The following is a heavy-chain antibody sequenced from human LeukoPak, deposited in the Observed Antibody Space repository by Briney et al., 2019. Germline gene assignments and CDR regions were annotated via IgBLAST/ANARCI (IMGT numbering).Heavy chain of an antibody. D-gene: IGHD3-3*01. CDR2: ISTGGDRA. V-gene: IGHV3-21*01. CDR3: ARGPYYDFWSGIVDY. J-gene: IGHJ4*02. CDR1: GFTFSNYA. Sequence: PGGSLRLSCAASGFTFSNYAMDWVRQAPGKGLEWVSAISTGGDRAYYADSVKGRFTISRDNAKNSLYLQMNSLRAEDTAVYYCARGPYYDFWSGIVDYWGQGTLVTVSS.